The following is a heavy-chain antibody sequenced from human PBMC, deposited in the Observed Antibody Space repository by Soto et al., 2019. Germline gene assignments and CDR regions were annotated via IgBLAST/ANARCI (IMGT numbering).Heavy chain of an antibody. J-gene: IGHJ4*02. CDR1: GYTFTSYG. V-gene: IGHV1-18*01. D-gene: IGHD5-18*01. CDR2: ISTYNGNT. CDR3: AREATSFGSSGY. Sequence: QVQLVQSGAEVKKPGASVKVSCKASGYTFTSYGFSWVRQAPGQGLEWMGWISTYNGNTNYAQKFQGRVTMTTDTSTSTAYMELRSLRAEDTAVYYCAREATSFGSSGYWGQGTLVTVSS.